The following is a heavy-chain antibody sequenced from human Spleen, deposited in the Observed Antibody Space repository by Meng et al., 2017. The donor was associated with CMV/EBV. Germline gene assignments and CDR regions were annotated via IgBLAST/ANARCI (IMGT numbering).Heavy chain of an antibody. V-gene: IGHV4-59*01. CDR1: GASLSSYF. Sequence: ESLKISCTVSGASLSSYFWSWIRQPPGEGLEWIGYIYSSGRTNYSPSLKSRVTMSVDTSKNQFSLKLNSVAAADTAVYYCATLGAGSQFDYWGQGMRVTVCS. CDR3: ATLGAGSQFDY. CDR2: IYSSGRT. J-gene: IGHJ4*02. D-gene: IGHD1-26*01.